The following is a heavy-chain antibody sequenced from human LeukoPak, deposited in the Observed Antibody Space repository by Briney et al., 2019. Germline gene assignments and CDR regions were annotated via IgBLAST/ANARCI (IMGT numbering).Heavy chain of an antibody. CDR2: IYYSGST. V-gene: IGHV4-39*07. CDR3: ARDPFYCSGGSCYTT. CDR1: GGSISSSSYY. Sequence: SEILSLTCTVSGGSISSSSYYWGWIRQPPGKGLEWIGSIYYSGSTYYNPSLKSRVTISVDTSKNHFSLKLSSVTAADTAVYYCARDPFYCSGGSCYTTWGQGTLVTVFS. J-gene: IGHJ4*02. D-gene: IGHD2-15*01.